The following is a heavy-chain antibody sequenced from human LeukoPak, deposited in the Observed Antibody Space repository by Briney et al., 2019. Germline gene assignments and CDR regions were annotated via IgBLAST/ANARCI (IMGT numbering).Heavy chain of an antibody. CDR1: GYTFSTYA. Sequence: ASVKVSCKASGYTFSTYALNWVRQAPGQGLEWMAWINTNTGDPIYARDFTGRFSSSLDTSISTAYLHISGLKAEDTAIYYCARAVRGSVGGFDIWGQGTMVTVSS. CDR2: INTNTGDP. CDR3: ARAVRGSVGGFDI. V-gene: IGHV7-4-1*02. D-gene: IGHD6-19*01. J-gene: IGHJ3*02.